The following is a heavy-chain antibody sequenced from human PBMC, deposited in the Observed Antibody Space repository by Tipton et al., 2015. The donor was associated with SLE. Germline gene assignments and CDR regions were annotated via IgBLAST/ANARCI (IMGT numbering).Heavy chain of an antibody. D-gene: IGHD2-2*01. CDR1: GGSISNYY. V-gene: IGHV4-59*08. CDR3: ARFGGYCSSSSCYEVFDY. CDR2: VHYNGND. Sequence: TLSLTCSVSGGSISNYYWSWIRQPPGKGLEWIGYVHYNGNDHNNPSLKSRLTISLDRSKNQFSLNLRSVTAADTAVYYCARFGGYCSSSSCYEVFDYWGQGTLVTVSS. J-gene: IGHJ4*02.